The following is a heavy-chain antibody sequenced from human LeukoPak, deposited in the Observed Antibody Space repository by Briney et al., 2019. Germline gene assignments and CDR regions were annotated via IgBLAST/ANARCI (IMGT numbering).Heavy chain of an antibody. CDR2: INHSGST. CDR3: ARGLAYYDYVWGSYRLPSGAFDI. Sequence: SETLSLTCAVYGGSFSGYYWGWIRQPPGKGLEWIGEINHSGSTNYNPSLKSRVTISVDTSKNQFSLKLSSVTAADTAVYYCARGLAYYDYVWGSYRLPSGAFDIWGQGTMVTVSS. J-gene: IGHJ3*02. CDR1: GGSFSGYY. D-gene: IGHD3-16*02. V-gene: IGHV4-34*01.